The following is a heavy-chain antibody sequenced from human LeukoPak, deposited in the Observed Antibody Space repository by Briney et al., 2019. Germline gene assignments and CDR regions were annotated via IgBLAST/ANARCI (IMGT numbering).Heavy chain of an antibody. CDR3: ARDSARGVNHYYYGMDV. CDR1: GFIFSGYA. J-gene: IGHJ6*02. CDR2: ISYDGSNK. D-gene: IGHD3-10*01. V-gene: IGHV3-30-3*01. Sequence: GGSLRLSCAVPGFIFSGYAMHWVRQAPGKGLEWVAVISYDGSNKYYADSVKGRFTISRDNSKNTLYLQMDSLRAEDTAVYYCARDSARGVNHYYYGMDVWGQGTTVTVSS.